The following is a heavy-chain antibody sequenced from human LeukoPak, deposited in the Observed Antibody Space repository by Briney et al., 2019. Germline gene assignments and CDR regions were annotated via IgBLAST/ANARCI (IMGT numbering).Heavy chain of an antibody. CDR3: AINYDSSGYPDY. D-gene: IGHD3-22*01. CDR1: GYSISSGYY. Sequence: SETLSLTCTVSGYSISSGYYWGWIRQPPGKGLEWIGSIYYSGSTYYNPSLKSRVTISVDTSKNQFSLKLSSVTAADTAVYYCAINYDSSGYPDYWGQGTLVTVSS. J-gene: IGHJ4*02. CDR2: IYYSGST. V-gene: IGHV4-38-2*02.